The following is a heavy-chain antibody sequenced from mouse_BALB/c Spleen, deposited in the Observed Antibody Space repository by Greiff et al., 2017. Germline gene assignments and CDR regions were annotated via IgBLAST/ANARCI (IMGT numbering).Heavy chain of an antibody. CDR1: GFTFSSYA. J-gene: IGHJ3*01. Sequence: EVQLVESGGGLVKPGGSLKLSCAASGFTFSSYAMSWVRQAPEKGLEWVAYISSGSSTIYYADTVKGRFTISRDNPKNTLFLQMTSLRSEDTAMYYCARNFNGSPPAWFAYWGQGTLVTVSA. CDR2: ISSGSSTI. V-gene: IGHV5-17*02. CDR3: ARNFNGSPPAWFAY. D-gene: IGHD1-1*02.